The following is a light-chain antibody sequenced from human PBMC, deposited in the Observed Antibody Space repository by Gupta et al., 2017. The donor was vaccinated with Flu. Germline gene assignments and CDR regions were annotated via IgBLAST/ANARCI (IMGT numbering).Light chain of an antibody. CDR1: QGVSSSY. CDR3: QQYDSSPL. CDR2: AAS. Sequence: EIVLTQSPDTLSLSPGERATLSCRASQGVSSSYLAWYQQKPGQAPTILIYAASIRATDIPDRFSGSGSGTDFTLTSNRLEPEDFAVYYWQQYDSSPLFGQGTRLE. J-gene: IGKJ5*01. V-gene: IGKV3-20*01.